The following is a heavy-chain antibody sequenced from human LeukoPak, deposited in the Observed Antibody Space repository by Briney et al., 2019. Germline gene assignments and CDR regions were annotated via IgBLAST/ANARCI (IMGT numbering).Heavy chain of an antibody. CDR1: GFTFSSYA. J-gene: IGHJ5*02. CDR3: AKDPLGRDWFDP. V-gene: IGHV3-23*01. CDR2: ISGSGGNT. D-gene: IGHD1-26*01. Sequence: GGSLRLSCAASGFTFSSYAMSWVRQAPGKGLEWVSAISGSGGNTYYADSVKGRFTISRDNSKNTLYLQMNSLRGEVTAVYYCAKDPLGRDWFDPWGQGTLVTVSS.